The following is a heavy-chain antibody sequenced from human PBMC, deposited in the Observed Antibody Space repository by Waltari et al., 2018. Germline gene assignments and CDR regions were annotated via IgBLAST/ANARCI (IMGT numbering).Heavy chain of an antibody. CDR2: ITSKSTYI. CDR1: GFAFSIYT. CDR3: ARDPGNPIDWYFDL. V-gene: IGHV3-21*06. Sequence: EVQLVESGGGLVEPGGSLRRSGAASGFAFSIYTMTWVRQAPGKGLEWVSSITSKSTYIHYADSVKGRFTISRDNAKNSLYLQMNSLKAEDTAFYYCARDPGNPIDWYFDLWGRGTLVTVSS. J-gene: IGHJ2*01.